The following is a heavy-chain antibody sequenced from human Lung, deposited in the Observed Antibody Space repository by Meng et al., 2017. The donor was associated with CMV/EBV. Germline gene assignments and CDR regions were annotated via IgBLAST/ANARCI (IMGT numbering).Heavy chain of an antibody. V-gene: IGHV1-18*01. Sequence: QVHLLQSGPEVKKPGASVGVSCKASGYTFGSYGICWVRQAPGQGLEWMGWFVNYVDTYPAPKFQGRVTMTTDTHTNTAFMELRSLTSDDTAVYYCASGTPGRSYCDYWGQGTLLTVSS. CDR1: GYTFGSYG. D-gene: IGHD2-15*01. CDR3: ASGTPGRSYCDY. J-gene: IGHJ4*02. CDR2: FVNYVDT.